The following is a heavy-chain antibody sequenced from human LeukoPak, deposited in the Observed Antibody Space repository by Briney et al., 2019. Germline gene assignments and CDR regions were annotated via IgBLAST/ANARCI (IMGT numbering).Heavy chain of an antibody. CDR3: AKDHGSGSYYNPPDY. V-gene: IGHV3-23*01. J-gene: IGHJ4*02. CDR1: GFTFSSYC. D-gene: IGHD3-10*01. Sequence: GGSLRLSCAASGFTFSSYCMSWVRQAPGKGLEWVSGIGISGGSTYYADSVKGRFTISRDNSKNTPYLQMNSLRAEDTAFYYCAKDHGSGSYYNPPDYWGQGTLVTVSS. CDR2: IGISGGST.